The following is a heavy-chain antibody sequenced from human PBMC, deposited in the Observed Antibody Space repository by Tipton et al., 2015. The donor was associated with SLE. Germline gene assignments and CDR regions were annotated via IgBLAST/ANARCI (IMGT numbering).Heavy chain of an antibody. J-gene: IGHJ4*02. D-gene: IGHD3-10*01. V-gene: IGHV4-34*01. CDR3: ARGKFGFDY. Sequence: TLSLTCAVYGGSFSGYYWSWIRQPPGKGLEWIGEINHSGSTNYNPSLKSLVTISVDTSKNQFSLKLSSVTAADTAVYYCARGKFGFDYWGQGTLVTVSS. CDR2: INHSGST. CDR1: GGSFSGYY.